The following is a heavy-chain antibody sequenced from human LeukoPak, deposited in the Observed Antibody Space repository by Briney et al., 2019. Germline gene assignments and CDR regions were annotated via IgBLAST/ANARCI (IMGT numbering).Heavy chain of an antibody. J-gene: IGHJ4*02. D-gene: IGHD2/OR15-2a*01. CDR1: GFIFSSYG. CDR3: AREGPRGNSQFDY. CDR2: IWYDGSNK. V-gene: IGHV3-33*01. Sequence: GGSLRLSCAASGFIFSSYGMHWVRQAPGKGLEWVALIWYDGSNKYYTDSVKGRLTISRDNSKNTLYLQMNNLRAEDTAVYYCAREGPRGNSQFDYWGQGTLVTVSS.